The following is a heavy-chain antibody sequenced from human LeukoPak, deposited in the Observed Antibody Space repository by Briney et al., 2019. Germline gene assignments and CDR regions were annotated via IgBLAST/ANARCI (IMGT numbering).Heavy chain of an antibody. V-gene: IGHV3-30*04. CDR1: GFTFSSYV. J-gene: IGHJ6*03. D-gene: IGHD3-3*01. CDR2: ISYDGSNK. Sequence: GGSLRLSCAASGFTFSSYVMHWVRQAPGKGLEWVAIISYDGSNKYYADSVKGRFTISRDNSKNTLHLQMNSLRAEDTAVYYCARDVYQLRFLEWLYYMDVWGKGTTVTVSS. CDR3: ARDVYQLRFLEWLYYMDV.